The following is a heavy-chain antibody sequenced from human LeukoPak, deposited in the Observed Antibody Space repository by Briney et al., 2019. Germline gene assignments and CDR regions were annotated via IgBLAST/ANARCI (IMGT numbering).Heavy chain of an antibody. J-gene: IGHJ4*02. CDR3: ARDLGFGYNSFDY. V-gene: IGHV1-69*13. D-gene: IGHD5-24*01. CDR2: IIPIFGTA. Sequence: SVKVSCKASGYTFTGNYMHWVRQAPGQGLEWMGGIIPIFGTANYAQKFQGRVTITADESTSTAYMELSSLRSEDTAAYYCARDLGFGYNSFDYWGQGTLVTVSS. CDR1: GYTFTGNY.